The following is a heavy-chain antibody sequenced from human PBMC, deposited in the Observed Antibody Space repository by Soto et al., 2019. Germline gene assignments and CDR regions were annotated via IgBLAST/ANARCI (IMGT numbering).Heavy chain of an antibody. CDR1: GGTFSSYA. V-gene: IGHV1-69*13. J-gene: IGHJ6*02. CDR3: AISITMVRGVITPYYYYGMDV. CDR2: IIPIFGTA. Sequence: ASVKVSCKASGGTFSSYAISWVRQAPGQGLEWMGGIIPIFGTANYAQKFQGRVTITADESTSTAYMELSSLRSEDTAVYYCAISITMVRGVITPYYYYGMDVWGQGTTVTVSS. D-gene: IGHD3-10*01.